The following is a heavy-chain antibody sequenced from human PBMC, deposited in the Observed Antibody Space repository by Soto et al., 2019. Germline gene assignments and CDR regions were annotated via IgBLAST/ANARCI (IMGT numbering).Heavy chain of an antibody. Sequence: SETLSLTCTVSGGSISSYYWSWIRQPPGKGLEWIGYIYYSGSTNYNPSHKSRVTISVDTSKNQFSLKLSSVTAADTAVYYCARRYGASFDYWGQGTLVTVS. D-gene: IGHD4-17*01. CDR2: IYYSGST. CDR1: GGSISSYY. J-gene: IGHJ4*02. CDR3: ARRYGASFDY. V-gene: IGHV4-59*01.